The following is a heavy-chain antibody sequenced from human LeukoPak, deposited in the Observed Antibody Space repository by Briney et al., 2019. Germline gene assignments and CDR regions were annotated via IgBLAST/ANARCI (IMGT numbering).Heavy chain of an antibody. CDR3: ASFTGYSSSCFDP. CDR1: GVSIRSSYYY. V-gene: IGHV4-39*01. D-gene: IGHD6-13*01. J-gene: IGHJ5*02. CDR2: IYDSGST. Sequence: SETLSLTCTVSGVSIRSSYYYWGWIRQPPGQGLEWIGSIYDSGSTYYNPSLKSRVTISVDTSKDQFSLKLNSVTAADTAVYYCASFTGYSSSCFDPWGQGTLVTVSS.